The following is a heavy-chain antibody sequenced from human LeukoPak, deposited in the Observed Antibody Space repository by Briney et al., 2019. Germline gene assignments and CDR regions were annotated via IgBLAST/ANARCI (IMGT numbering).Heavy chain of an antibody. J-gene: IGHJ5*02. D-gene: IGHD3-22*01. Sequence: SETLSLTCTVSGDSINIYYWTWIRQPPGKGLEWIGYIYDSGTTNYNPSLKSRVTISVDTSKNQFSLKLSSVTAADTAVYYCARVHYYDSSGYPGGWFDPWGQGTLVTVSS. CDR2: IYDSGTT. V-gene: IGHV4-59*12. CDR1: GDSINIYY. CDR3: ARVHYYDSSGYPGGWFDP.